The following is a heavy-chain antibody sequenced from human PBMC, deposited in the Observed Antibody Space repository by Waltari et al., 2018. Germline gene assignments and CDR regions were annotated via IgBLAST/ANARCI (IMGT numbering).Heavy chain of an antibody. CDR3: ARIRDSLGKQRGTALFDY. Sequence: QVTLKESGPVLVKPTETLTLTCTVSGFSLSPAQLGVSWLRQPPGQAREWLAHIFSNDEKSFNTSLKSRLALSKDTSKSQVVLTMTKMDPADTATYDCARIRDSLGKQRGTALFDYWGQGTLVTVSS. D-gene: IGHD3-16*01. J-gene: IGHJ4*02. CDR2: IFSNDEK. V-gene: IGHV2-26*01. CDR1: GFSLSPAQLG.